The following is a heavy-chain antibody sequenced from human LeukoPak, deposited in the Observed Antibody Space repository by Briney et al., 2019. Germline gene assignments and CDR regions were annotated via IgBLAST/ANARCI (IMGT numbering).Heavy chain of an antibody. CDR3: ARASETMVRGVIATQWFDS. J-gene: IGHJ5*01. CDR1: GFTIDDYV. CDR2: IYWNGGST. V-gene: IGHV3-20*04. D-gene: IGHD3-10*01. Sequence: GGSLRLSCAASGFTIDDYVMSWVRQAPGKGLEWVSGIYWNGGSTSNADSVKGRFTISRDNAKNSLYLQMNSLRAEDTAVYYCARASETMVRGVIATQWFDSWGQGTLIIVSS.